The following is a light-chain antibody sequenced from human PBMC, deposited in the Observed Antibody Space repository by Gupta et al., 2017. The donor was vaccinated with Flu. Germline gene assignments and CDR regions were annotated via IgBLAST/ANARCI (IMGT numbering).Light chain of an antibody. CDR3: HQRSNWPET. CDR1: QSISTY. Sequence: PATLSLSPGERATLSCRASQSISTYLAWYQQKPGQAPRLLIYNASNRATGIPGRFSGSRSGTDFTLTISSLEPEDFAVYYCHQRSNWPETFGQGTNLQIK. J-gene: IGKJ2*01. V-gene: IGKV3-11*01. CDR2: NAS.